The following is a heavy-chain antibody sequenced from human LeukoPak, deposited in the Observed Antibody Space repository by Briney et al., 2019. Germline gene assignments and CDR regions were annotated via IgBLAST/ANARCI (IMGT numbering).Heavy chain of an antibody. CDR1: GVSISSYY. V-gene: IGHV4-59*01. CDR2: IYYSGST. J-gene: IGHJ5*02. D-gene: IGHD1-1*01. CDR3: ARDHTGGGWFDP. Sequence: ASETLSLTCTVSGVSISSYYWSWLRQPPGKGLEWIGYIYYSGSTNYNPSLKSRVTISADTSKNQFSLKLSSVTAADTAVYYCARDHTGGGWFDPWGQGTLVTVSS.